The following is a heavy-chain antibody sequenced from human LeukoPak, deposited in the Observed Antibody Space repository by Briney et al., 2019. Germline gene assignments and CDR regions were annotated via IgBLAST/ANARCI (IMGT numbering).Heavy chain of an antibody. Sequence: HTGGSLRLSCAASGFTVSTNYMSWVRQASGKGLEWVSVIYSGGSTYFADSVKGRFTISRDNSKNTLYLQMNSLRAEDTAVYYCARPYSGSYFNYGMDVWGQGTTVTVSS. CDR2: IYSGGST. CDR3: ARPYSGSYFNYGMDV. CDR1: GFTVSTNY. V-gene: IGHV3-53*01. D-gene: IGHD1-26*01. J-gene: IGHJ6*02.